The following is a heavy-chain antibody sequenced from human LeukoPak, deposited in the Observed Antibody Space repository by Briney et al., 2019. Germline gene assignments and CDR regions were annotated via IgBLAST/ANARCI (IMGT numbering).Heavy chain of an antibody. J-gene: IGHJ1*01. D-gene: IGHD3-3*01. CDR2: INHSGST. V-gene: IGHV4-34*01. Sequence: PSETLSLTCAVYGGSFSGYYWSWIRQPPGKGLEWIGEINHSGSTNYNPSLKSRVTISVDTSKNQFSLKLSSVPAAAPAVYYCARGRRPMTYYDFWSGYSFQHWGQGTLVTVSS. CDR1: GGSFSGYY. CDR3: ARGRRPMTYYDFWSGYSFQH.